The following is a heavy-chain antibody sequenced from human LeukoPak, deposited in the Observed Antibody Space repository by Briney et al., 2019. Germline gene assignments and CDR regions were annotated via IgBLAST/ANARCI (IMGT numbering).Heavy chain of an antibody. V-gene: IGHV3-13*01. CDR2: IGTAGDT. J-gene: IGHJ6*02. CDR1: GFTFSSYD. Sequence: GGSLRLSCVASGFTFSSYDMHWVRQATGKGLEWVSAIGTAGDTYYPGSVKGRFTISRENAKNSLYLQMDSLRAGDTAVYYCARGARSENDYYYYGMDAWGQGTTVTVSS. CDR3: ARGARSENDYYYYGMDA. D-gene: IGHD1-1*01.